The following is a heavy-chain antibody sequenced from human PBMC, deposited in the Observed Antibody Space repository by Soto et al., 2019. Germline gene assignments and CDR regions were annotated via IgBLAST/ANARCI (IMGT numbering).Heavy chain of an antibody. Sequence: QVQLVQSGAEVKKPGASVKVSCKASGYTFTSYGISWVRQAPGQGLEWMGWISAYNGNTNYAQKLQGRVTMTTDTSTSTAYMELRSLRSDDTAVYYCARAGFTADDKIVVVITPKLDYWGQGTLVTVSS. CDR3: ARAGFTADDKIVVVITPKLDY. CDR2: ISAYNGNT. D-gene: IGHD3-22*01. CDR1: GYTFTSYG. V-gene: IGHV1-18*01. J-gene: IGHJ4*02.